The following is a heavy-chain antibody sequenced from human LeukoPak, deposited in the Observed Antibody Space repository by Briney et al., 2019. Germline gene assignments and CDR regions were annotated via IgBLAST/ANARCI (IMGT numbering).Heavy chain of an antibody. CDR2: IWYDGGNK. CDR3: AREGEDYYDSSGPFDY. V-gene: IGHV3-33*01. J-gene: IGHJ4*02. CDR1: GFTFSSYG. Sequence: GGSLRLSCAASGFTFSSYGMHWVRQAPGKGLEWVAVIWYDGGNKYYADSVKGRFTISRDNSKNTLYLQMNSLRAEDTAVYYCAREGEDYYDSSGPFDYWGQGTLVTVSS. D-gene: IGHD3-22*01.